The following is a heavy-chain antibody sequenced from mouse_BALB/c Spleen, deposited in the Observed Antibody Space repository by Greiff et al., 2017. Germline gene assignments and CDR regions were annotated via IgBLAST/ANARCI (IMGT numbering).Heavy chain of an antibody. CDR3: ARHLHYGSSSDWYFDV. Sequence: EVQLVESGGDLVKPGGSLKLSCAASGFTFSSYGMSWVRQTPDKRLEWVATISSGGSYTYYPDSVKGRFTISRDNAKNTLYLQMSSLKSEDTAMYYCARHLHYGSSSDWYFDVWGAGTTVTVSS. D-gene: IGHD1-1*01. J-gene: IGHJ1*01. CDR2: ISSGGSYT. V-gene: IGHV5-6*01. CDR1: GFTFSSYG.